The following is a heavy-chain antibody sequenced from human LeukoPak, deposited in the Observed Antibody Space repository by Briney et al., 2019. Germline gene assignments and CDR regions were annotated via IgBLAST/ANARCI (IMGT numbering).Heavy chain of an antibody. Sequence: GGSLRLSCAASGFTFSSYWMSWVRQAPGKGLEWVANIKQDGSEKNYVDSVKGRFTISRDNAKNSLYLQMNSLRAEDTAVYYCAREIGWGSYRKYYMDVWGKGTTVTVSS. J-gene: IGHJ6*03. CDR3: AREIGWGSYRKYYMDV. CDR1: GFTFSSYW. CDR2: IKQDGSEK. D-gene: IGHD3-16*02. V-gene: IGHV3-7*01.